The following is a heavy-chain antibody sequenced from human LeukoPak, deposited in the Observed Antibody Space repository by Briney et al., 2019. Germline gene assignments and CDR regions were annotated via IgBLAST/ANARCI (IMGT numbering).Heavy chain of an antibody. CDR2: IYTSGST. D-gene: IGHD5-12*01. Sequence: PSETLSLTCTVSGGSISSYYWSWIRQPAGKGLXXTGRIYTSGSTNYNPSLKSRVTMSVDTSKNQFSLKLSSVTAADTAVYYCARDRSGYDYYFDYWGQGTLVTVSS. CDR3: ARDRSGYDYYFDY. CDR1: GGSISSYY. J-gene: IGHJ4*02. V-gene: IGHV4-4*07.